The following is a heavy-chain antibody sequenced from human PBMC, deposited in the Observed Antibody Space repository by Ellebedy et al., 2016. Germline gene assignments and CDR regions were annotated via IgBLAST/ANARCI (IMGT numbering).Heavy chain of an antibody. CDR2: IKEDGSEK. D-gene: IGHD6-19*01. CDR3: ARDSGYSSGWYRAEYFQH. CDR1: GFTFSSYW. Sequence: GGSLRLSCTASGFTFSSYWMSWVRQAPGKGLEWVANIKEDGSEKYYVDSVKGRFTISRDNAKNSLYLQMNSLRAEDTAVYYCARDSGYSSGWYRAEYFQHWGQGTLVTVSS. V-gene: IGHV3-7*01. J-gene: IGHJ1*01.